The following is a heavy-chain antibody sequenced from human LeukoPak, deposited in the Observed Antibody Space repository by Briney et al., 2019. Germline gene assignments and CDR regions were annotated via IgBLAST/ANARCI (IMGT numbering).Heavy chain of an antibody. J-gene: IGHJ6*03. V-gene: IGHV1-3*03. Sequence: GASVKVSCKASGYTFTSYAMNWVRQAPGQRLEWMGWINAGNGNTKYSQEFQGRVTITRDTSASTAYMELSSLRSEDMAVYYCARERRGYYYYYMDVWGKGTTVTISS. D-gene: IGHD3-10*01. CDR3: ARERRGYYYYYMDV. CDR1: GYTFTSYA. CDR2: INAGNGNT.